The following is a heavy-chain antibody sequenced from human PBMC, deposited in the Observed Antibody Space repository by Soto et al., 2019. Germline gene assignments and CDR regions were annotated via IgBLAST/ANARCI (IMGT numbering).Heavy chain of an antibody. CDR1: GFTFSSYV. V-gene: IGHV3-30*18. CDR3: AKGSYDSSGYYPYYFDY. CDR2: ISYDGSNK. Sequence: PGGSLRLSCAASGFTFSSYVMHWVRQSPGKGLEWVAVISYDGSNKYYADSVKGRFTISRDNSKNTLYLQMNSLRAEDTAVYYCAKGSYDSSGYYPYYFDYWGQGTLVTVSS. J-gene: IGHJ4*02. D-gene: IGHD3-22*01.